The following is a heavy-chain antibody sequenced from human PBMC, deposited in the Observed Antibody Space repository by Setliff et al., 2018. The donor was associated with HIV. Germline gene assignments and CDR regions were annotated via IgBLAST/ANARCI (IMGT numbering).Heavy chain of an antibody. V-gene: IGHV4-4*07. CDR1: GGSISSYY. CDR2: IYTSGST. Sequence: PSETLSLTCTVSGGSISSYYWSWIRQPAGKGLEWIGRIYTSGSTNYNPSLKSRVTMSVDTPKNQFSLKLSSVTAADTAVYYCARGRGSSSSWPIDYWGQGTLVTVSS. J-gene: IGHJ4*02. CDR3: ARGRGSSSSWPIDY. D-gene: IGHD6-13*01.